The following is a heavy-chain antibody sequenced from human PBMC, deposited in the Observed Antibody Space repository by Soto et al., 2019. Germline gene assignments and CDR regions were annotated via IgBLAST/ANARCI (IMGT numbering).Heavy chain of an antibody. V-gene: IGHV4-34*01. D-gene: IGHD2-8*02. J-gene: IGHJ4*02. CDR2: INHSGST. Sequence: QVQLQQWGAGLLKPSETLSLTCAVYGGSFSGYYWTWIRQPPGTGLEWIGEINHSGSTNYNPSLKCRVTISVDTSKNPFSLKLTSVPAADTAVYYCARDKITGLFDYWGQGTLVTVSS. CDR3: ARDKITGLFDY. CDR1: GGSFSGYY.